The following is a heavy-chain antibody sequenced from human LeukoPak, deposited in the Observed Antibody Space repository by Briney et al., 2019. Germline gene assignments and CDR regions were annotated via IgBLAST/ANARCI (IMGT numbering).Heavy chain of an antibody. J-gene: IGHJ5*02. CDR1: GFTFSSYS. V-gene: IGHV3-21*01. CDR2: IISRSSYI. CDR3: ARDYSRGNDFWSGYKLNNWFDP. Sequence: PGGSLRLSCAASGFTFSSYSMNWARKPPGKGRDWAPSIISRSSYIYYADSVKGRFTISRDNAKNSLYLQMNSLRAEDTAVYYCARDYSRGNDFWSGYKLNNWFDPWGQGTLVTVSS. D-gene: IGHD3-3*01.